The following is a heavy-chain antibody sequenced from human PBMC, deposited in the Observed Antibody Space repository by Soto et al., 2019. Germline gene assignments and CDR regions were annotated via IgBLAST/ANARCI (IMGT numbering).Heavy chain of an antibody. CDR2: INAGNGNT. CDR1: GYTFTIYA. V-gene: IGHV1-3*01. Sequence: ASVKVSCKASGYTFTIYAMHWVLQAPGQRLEWMGWINAGNGNTKYSQKFQGRVTITRDTSASTAYMEPSSLRSEDTAVYYCRVLLWFGELLFDPWGQGTLVTVSS. D-gene: IGHD3-10*01. CDR3: RVLLWFGELLFDP. J-gene: IGHJ5*02.